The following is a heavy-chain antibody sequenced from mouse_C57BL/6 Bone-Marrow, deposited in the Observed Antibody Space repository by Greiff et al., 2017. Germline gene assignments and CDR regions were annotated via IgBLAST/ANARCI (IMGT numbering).Heavy chain of an antibody. CDR1: GYTFTSYW. CDR3: ARGGFAY. CDR2: IDPSDSYT. J-gene: IGHJ3*01. V-gene: IGHV1-50*01. Sequence: QVQLQQPGAELVKPGASVKLSCKASGYTFTSYWMQWVKQRPGQGLEWIGEIDPSDSYTNSNQKFKGKATLTVDTSSSTAYMQLSSLTSEDSAVYYCARGGFAYWGQGTLVTVSA.